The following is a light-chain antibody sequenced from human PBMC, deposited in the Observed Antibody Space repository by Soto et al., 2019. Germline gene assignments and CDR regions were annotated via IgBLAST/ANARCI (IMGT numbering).Light chain of an antibody. Sequence: ERVIMQGPGSMSKYPRGRATRSCGASQSVSSNLAWYQQKPGQAPRLLIYGASTRATGIPARFSGSGSGTEFTLTIRSLQSEDFAVYYCQQYNNWPSTIGQGTRVEIK. J-gene: IGKJ5*01. CDR2: GAS. CDR1: QSVSSN. CDR3: QQYNNWPST. V-gene: IGKV3-15*01.